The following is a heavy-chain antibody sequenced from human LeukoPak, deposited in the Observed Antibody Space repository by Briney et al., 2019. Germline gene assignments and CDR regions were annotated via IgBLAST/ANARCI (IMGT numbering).Heavy chain of an antibody. CDR2: INTSGNT. CDR1: GGSTSSHY. Sequence: SQTLSLTCTVSGGSTSSHYWSWIRQPAGKGLEWIGRINTSGNTNYNPSLKSRVTMSVDTSKNQFSLKLSSVTAADTAVYYCAKAGVPPGLFDYWGQGTLVTVSS. J-gene: IGHJ4*02. D-gene: IGHD1-14*01. CDR3: AKAGVPPGLFDY. V-gene: IGHV4-4*07.